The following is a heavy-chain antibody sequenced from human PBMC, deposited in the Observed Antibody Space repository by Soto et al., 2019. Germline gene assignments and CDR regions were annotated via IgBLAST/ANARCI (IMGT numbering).Heavy chain of an antibody. CDR1: GDTFATYD. CDR3: ARGRASGSYYLLDY. CDR2: INPNSGNI. D-gene: IGHD3-10*01. V-gene: IGHV1-8*01. Sequence: VKVSCKASGDTFATYDINWVRQATGHGLEWMGWINPNSGNIGYAQRFQGRVTMTRDTAIRTAYMEVSSLRSDDTAVYYCARGRASGSYYLLDYWGQGTLVTVSS. J-gene: IGHJ4*02.